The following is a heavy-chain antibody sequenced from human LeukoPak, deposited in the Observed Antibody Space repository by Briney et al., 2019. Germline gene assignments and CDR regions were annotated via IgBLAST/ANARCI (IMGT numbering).Heavy chain of an antibody. D-gene: IGHD3-22*01. Sequence: SETLSLPCAVYGGSFSGYYWSWIRLPPGKGLEWIGEINHSGSTNYNPSLKSRVTISVDTSKNQFSLKLSSVTAADTAVYYCARARNYYDNSGYYYEGDAFDIWGQGTMVTVSS. CDR3: ARARNYYDNSGYYYEGDAFDI. V-gene: IGHV4-34*01. CDR2: INHSGST. CDR1: GGSFSGYY. J-gene: IGHJ3*02.